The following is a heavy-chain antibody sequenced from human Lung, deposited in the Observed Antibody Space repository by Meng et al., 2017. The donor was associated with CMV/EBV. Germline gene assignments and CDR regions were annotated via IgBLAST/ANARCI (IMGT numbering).Heavy chain of an antibody. D-gene: IGHD3-3*01. Sequence: ASVXVSCKASGYTFTSYDIYWVRQATGQGLEWMGWMNPNIGNTGYAQKFQGRVTMTRNTSISTAYMELSSLRSEDTAVYYCARGLWSGIKGWFDPWGQGTLVTVSS. CDR3: ARGLWSGIKGWFDP. V-gene: IGHV1-8*01. CDR2: MNPNIGNT. J-gene: IGHJ5*02. CDR1: GYTFTSYD.